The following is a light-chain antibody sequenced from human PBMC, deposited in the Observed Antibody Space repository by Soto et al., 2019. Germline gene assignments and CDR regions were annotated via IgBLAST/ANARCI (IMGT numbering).Light chain of an antibody. CDR2: DAS. CDR1: QTVRNNY. V-gene: IGKV3-20*01. J-gene: IGKJ1*01. CDR3: HHYGSSPQT. Sequence: EFVLTQSPGTLSLSPGERATLSCRASQTVRNNYLAWYQQKPGQAPRLLIYDASSRATGIPDRFSGGGSGTDFTLTIGRLEPEDFAVYFCHHYGSSPQTFGQGTKV.